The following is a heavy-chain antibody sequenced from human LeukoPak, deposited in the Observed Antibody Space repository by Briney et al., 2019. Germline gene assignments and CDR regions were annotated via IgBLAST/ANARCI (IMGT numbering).Heavy chain of an antibody. V-gene: IGHV4-31*03. CDR1: GGSISSGGYY. CDR2: IYYSGST. Sequence: PSQTLSLTCTVSGGSISSGGYYWSWIRQHPGKGLEWIGYIYYSGSTYYNPSPKSRVTISVDTSKNQFSLKLSSVTAADTAVYYCARGLYYYDSSGYNGPFDYWGQGTLVTVSS. CDR3: ARGLYYYDSSGYNGPFDY. J-gene: IGHJ4*02. D-gene: IGHD3-22*01.